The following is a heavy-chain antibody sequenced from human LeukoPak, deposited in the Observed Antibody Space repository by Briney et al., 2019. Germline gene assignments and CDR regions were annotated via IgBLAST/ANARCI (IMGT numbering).Heavy chain of an antibody. Sequence: SETLSLTCAVYGGSFSGYYWSWIRQPPGKGLEWIGEINHSGSTNYNPSLKSRVTISVDKSKNQFSLKLSSVTAADTAVYYCARIGQHPRRHGGAGPDYWGQGTLVTVSS. J-gene: IGHJ4*02. V-gene: IGHV4-34*01. D-gene: IGHD6-13*01. CDR1: GGSFSGYY. CDR2: INHSGST. CDR3: ARIGQHPRRHGGAGPDY.